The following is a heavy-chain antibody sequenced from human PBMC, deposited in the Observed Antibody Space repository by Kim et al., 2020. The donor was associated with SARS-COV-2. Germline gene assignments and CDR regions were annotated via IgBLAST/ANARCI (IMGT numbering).Heavy chain of an antibody. V-gene: IGHV4-39*01. CDR3: ARQLRGGIAVAGGYYF. D-gene: IGHD6-19*01. Sequence: SETLSLTCTVSGGSISSSSYYWGWIRQPPGKGLEWIGSIYYSGSTYYNPSLKSRVTISVDTSKNQFSLKLSSVTAADTAEYYCARQLRGGIAVAGGYYF. CDR1: GGSISSSSYY. CDR2: IYYSGST. J-gene: IGHJ4*01.